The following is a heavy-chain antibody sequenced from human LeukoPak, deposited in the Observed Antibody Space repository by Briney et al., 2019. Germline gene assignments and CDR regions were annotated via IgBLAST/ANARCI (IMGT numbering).Heavy chain of an antibody. CDR3: ARDKSMIVVVITSGGFDP. CDR2: INPSGGST. Sequence: ASVKVSCKASGYTFTSYYMHWVRQAPGHGLEWMGIINPSGGSTSYAQRFQGRVTMTRDTSTSTVYMELSSLRSEDTAVYYCARDKSMIVVVITSGGFDPWGQGTLVTVSS. J-gene: IGHJ5*02. V-gene: IGHV1-46*01. CDR1: GYTFTSYY. D-gene: IGHD3-22*01.